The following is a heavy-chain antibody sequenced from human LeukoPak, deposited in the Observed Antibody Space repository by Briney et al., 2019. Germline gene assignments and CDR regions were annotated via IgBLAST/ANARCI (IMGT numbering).Heavy chain of an antibody. D-gene: IGHD4-17*01. J-gene: IGHJ3*02. Sequence: GGSLRLSCAASGFTFSSYSMNWVRQAPGKGLEWVSSISSSSYIYYADSVKGRFTISRDNAKNSLYLQMNSLRAEDTAVYYCASLRGDYGDLPPDDAFDIWGQGTMVTVSS. CDR2: ISSSSYI. CDR1: GFTFSSYS. V-gene: IGHV3-21*01. CDR3: ASLRGDYGDLPPDDAFDI.